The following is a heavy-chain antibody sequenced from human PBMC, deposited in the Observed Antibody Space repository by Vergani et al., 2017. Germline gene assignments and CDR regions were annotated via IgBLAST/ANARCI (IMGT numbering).Heavy chain of an antibody. Sequence: EVQLVQSGAEVKKPGATMQISCKVSGYTFTDHYMHWVKQAPGKGLEWMGLVDHEDGETIYAEKFKGRVTIAADTSTDTAHLELSSLRSEDTAVYYCATPQTVTTGGMEVWGQGTTVIVSS. CDR1: GYTFTDHY. D-gene: IGHD4-17*01. CDR3: ATPQTVTTGGMEV. CDR2: VDHEDGET. J-gene: IGHJ6*02. V-gene: IGHV1-69-2*01.